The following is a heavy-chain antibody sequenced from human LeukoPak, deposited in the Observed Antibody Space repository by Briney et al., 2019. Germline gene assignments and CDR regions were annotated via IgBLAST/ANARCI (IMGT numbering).Heavy chain of an antibody. D-gene: IGHD6-19*01. CDR3: ARDGWYSSGWYYFDY. CDR2: ISISGTTI. V-gene: IGHV3-48*03. Sequence: GGSLRLSCAASGFTFSDYEMNWVRQAPGKGLEWLSHISISGTTIHYADSVKGRFTISRDNAKNSLYLQMNSLRAEDTAVYYCARDGWYSSGWYYFDYWGQGTLVTVSS. J-gene: IGHJ4*01. CDR1: GFTFSDYE.